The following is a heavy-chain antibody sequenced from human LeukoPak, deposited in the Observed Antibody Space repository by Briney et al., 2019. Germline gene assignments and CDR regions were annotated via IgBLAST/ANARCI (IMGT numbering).Heavy chain of an antibody. CDR3: VRDRGYSTFDY. D-gene: IGHD3-22*01. CDR1: GFVFGHSW. CDR2: INLDGSEI. Sequence: GGSLRLSCEASGFVFGHSWMSWVRQAPGKGLEWVTNINLDGSEINYLDSLTGRLTISRDNAKDSLYLQMNGLRAEDTAVYFCVRDRGYSTFDYWGQGTLVTVSS. J-gene: IGHJ4*02. V-gene: IGHV3-7*03.